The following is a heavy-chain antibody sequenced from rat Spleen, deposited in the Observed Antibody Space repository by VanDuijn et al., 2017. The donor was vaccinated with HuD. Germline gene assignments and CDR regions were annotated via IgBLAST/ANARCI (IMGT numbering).Heavy chain of an antibody. CDR1: GFTFSDFY. CDR2: ISPSGGST. Sequence: EVQLVESGGGLVQPGRSLKLSCAASGFTFSDFYMAWVRQAPTKGLEWVASISPSGGSTYYRDSVKGRFTVSRDNAKSTLYLQMDSLRSEDTATYYCARGDRFNPDYVMDAWGQGASVTVSS. V-gene: IGHV5-25*01. D-gene: IGHD1-5*01. J-gene: IGHJ4*01. CDR3: ARGDRFNPDYVMDA.